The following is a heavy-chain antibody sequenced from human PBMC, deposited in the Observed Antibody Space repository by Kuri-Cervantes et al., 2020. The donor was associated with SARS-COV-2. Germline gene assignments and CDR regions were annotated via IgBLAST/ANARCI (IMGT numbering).Heavy chain of an antibody. CDR3: ARAGTAQSDYSRINYYYGMDV. CDR2: INAGNGNT. J-gene: IGHJ6*02. CDR1: GYTFTSYA. V-gene: IGHV1-3*01. Sequence: ASVKVSCKASGYTFTSYAMHWVRQAPGQRLEWMGWINAGNGNTKYSQKFQGRVTITRDTSASTAYMELSSLRSEDTAVYYCARAGTAQSDYSRINYYYGMDVWGQGTTVTVSS. D-gene: IGHD4-11*01.